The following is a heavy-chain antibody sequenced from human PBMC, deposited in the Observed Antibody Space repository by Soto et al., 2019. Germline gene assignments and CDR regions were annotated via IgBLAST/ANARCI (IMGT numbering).Heavy chain of an antibody. J-gene: IGHJ6*02. CDR1: GYTFTNFG. CDR2: ISAYNGNT. Sequence: ASVKVSCKASGYTFTNFGISWVRQAPGQGLEWMGWISAYNGNTNYAQKFQGRVTMTTDTSTSTAYMELRSLTSDDTAIYYCAKNGQPPYYYYGLDVWGQGTKVTVSS. D-gene: IGHD2-8*01. CDR3: AKNGQPPYYYYGLDV. V-gene: IGHV1-18*01.